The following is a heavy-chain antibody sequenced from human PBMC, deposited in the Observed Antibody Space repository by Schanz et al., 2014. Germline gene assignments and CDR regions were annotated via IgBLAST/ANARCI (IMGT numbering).Heavy chain of an antibody. D-gene: IGHD2-8*02. J-gene: IGHJ6*02. CDR2: IYHSGNT. V-gene: IGHV4-4*02. Sequence: QVQLQESGAGLVKPSATLTLTCAASGASISSNNFCSWVRQPARRGLEWIGEIYHSGNTNYNASLKSRLAISVDTAKNEFSLMVTSVTAADSGVNYCATESLRGATGGYGMDVWGQGTTVTVSS. CDR1: GASISSNNF. CDR3: ATESLRGATGGYGMDV.